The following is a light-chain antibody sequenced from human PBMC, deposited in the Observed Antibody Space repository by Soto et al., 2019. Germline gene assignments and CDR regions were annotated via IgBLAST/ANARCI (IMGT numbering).Light chain of an antibody. CDR1: SSDVGAYNF. CDR3: TSYTSSNTLE. J-gene: IGLJ3*02. V-gene: IGLV2-14*01. CDR2: GVS. Sequence: QSVLTQPASVSGSPGQSITISCTGTSSDVGAYNFVSWYQQHPGKAPKLLIYGVSNRPSGISNRFSGSKSGNTASLTISGLQAEDEADYYCTSYTSSNTLEFGGGTKLTVL.